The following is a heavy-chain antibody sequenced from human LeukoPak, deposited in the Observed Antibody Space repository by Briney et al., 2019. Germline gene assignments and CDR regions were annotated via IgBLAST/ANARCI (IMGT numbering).Heavy chain of an antibody. CDR1: GYSFSIYG. V-gene: IGHV1-18*01. D-gene: IGHD4-17*01. CDR3: ARCGAAVTTHFSH. CDR2: ISASDGTT. Sequence: ASVHVSCKASGYSFSIYGITWARQAHGQGLEYLGWISASDGTTNYAQKVQDRVTMTTDTSTSTAYLELRSLRSEDTAVYYCARCGAAVTTHFSHWGQGTLVTVSS. J-gene: IGHJ4*02.